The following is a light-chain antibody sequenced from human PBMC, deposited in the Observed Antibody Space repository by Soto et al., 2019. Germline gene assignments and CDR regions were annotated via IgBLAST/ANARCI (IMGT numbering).Light chain of an antibody. Sequence: DIRLTQSPASLSASVGDRVTITCRASQNIYRDLNWYQQKPGKAPKLLIYAASILQRGVPSRFSGSGSGTDFTLTINSLQPEDFATYFCQEGYSPGLALGGGAKVEIK. V-gene: IGKV1-39*01. CDR1: QNIYRD. CDR2: AAS. CDR3: QEGYSPGLA. J-gene: IGKJ4*01.